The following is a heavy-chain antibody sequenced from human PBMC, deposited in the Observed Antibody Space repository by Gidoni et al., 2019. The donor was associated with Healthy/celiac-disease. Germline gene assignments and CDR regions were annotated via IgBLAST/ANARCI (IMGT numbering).Heavy chain of an antibody. J-gene: IGHJ4*02. Sequence: EVQLLESGGGLVQPGWSLRLSCAASGFTFRSYAMSWVRQAPGKGLEWVSAISGSGGSTYYADSVKGRFTISRDNSKNTLYLQMNSLRAEDTAVYYCAKVQTVDTAMVTRGYFDYWGQGTLVTVSS. D-gene: IGHD5-18*01. CDR2: ISGSGGST. V-gene: IGHV3-23*01. CDR1: GFTFRSYA. CDR3: AKVQTVDTAMVTRGYFDY.